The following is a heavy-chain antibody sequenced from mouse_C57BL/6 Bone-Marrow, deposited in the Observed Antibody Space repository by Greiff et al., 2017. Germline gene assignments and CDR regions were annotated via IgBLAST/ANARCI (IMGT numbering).Heavy chain of an antibody. CDR1: GYTFTSYW. CDR2: INPSSGYT. CDR3: ARSLYDYDYGPWFAY. V-gene: IGHV1-7*01. J-gene: IGHJ3*01. D-gene: IGHD2-4*01. Sequence: QVQLQQSGAELAKPGASVKLSCKASGYTFTSYWMHWVKQRPGQGLEWIGYINPSSGYTKYNQKFKDKATLTADKSSSTAYMQLSSLTSEDSAVXYCARSLYDYDYGPWFAYWGQGTLVTVSA.